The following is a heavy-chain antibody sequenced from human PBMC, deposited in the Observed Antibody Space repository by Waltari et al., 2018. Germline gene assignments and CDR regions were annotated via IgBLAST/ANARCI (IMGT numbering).Heavy chain of an antibody. D-gene: IGHD2-15*01. CDR3: VRPRAVVGPHGFDI. Sequence: EVQVLESGGDLVQPGGSLRLSCAASGLTFSQYAMNCIRQAPGKGLEWVSSIGASGRDTYYPDSVRGRFTISRDNSRDMVFLQMSSLRAEDTAIYYCVRPRAVVGPHGFDIWGQGTMVTVSS. CDR2: IGASGRDT. V-gene: IGHV3-23*01. CDR1: GLTFSQYA. J-gene: IGHJ3*02.